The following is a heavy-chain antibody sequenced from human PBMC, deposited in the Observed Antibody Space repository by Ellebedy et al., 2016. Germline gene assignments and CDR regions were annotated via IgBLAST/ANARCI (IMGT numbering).Heavy chain of an antibody. J-gene: IGHJ5*02. CDR2: INYRGTT. CDR3: ARHLGLYCSITDCYVNPWFDP. D-gene: IGHD2-2*01. Sequence: SETLSLXCSVSGDSITSGSDSWGWIRQPPGKGLEWVGTINYRGTTYYNPSLKTRVSISVDTSKNQFSLKLRSVIAADTAVYYCARHLGLYCSITDCYVNPWFDPWGQGTLVTVSS. V-gene: IGHV4-39*01. CDR1: GDSITSGSDS.